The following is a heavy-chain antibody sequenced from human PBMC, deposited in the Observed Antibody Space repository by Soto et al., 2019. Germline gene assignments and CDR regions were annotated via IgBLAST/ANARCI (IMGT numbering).Heavy chain of an antibody. Sequence: QVRLVQSGAEVKKLGASVKVSCKASGYIFTNYYIHWVRQAPGQGLEWMEIINPNGGSTNCAQEFQGRITLTRDTSTSTVYMDLSSLTSEDTAVNYCARGLYSGDKWGQGTLVTVSS. CDR3: ARGLYSGDK. V-gene: IGHV1-46*01. D-gene: IGHD2-21*01. CDR2: INPNGGST. J-gene: IGHJ4*02. CDR1: GYIFTNYY.